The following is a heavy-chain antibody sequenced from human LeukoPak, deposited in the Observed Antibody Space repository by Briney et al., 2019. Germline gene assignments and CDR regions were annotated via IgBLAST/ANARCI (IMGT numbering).Heavy chain of an antibody. V-gene: IGHV4-30-4*01. CDR2: ISYSGDT. CDR3: VRVITGTSAYDY. J-gene: IGHJ4*02. Sequence: SQTLSLTCAVSGGSINSGDSHWSWIRQPPGKGLEWIGYISYSGDTSYNPSLKSRVTIALGTSKNHFSLQLTSVTAADTAVYYCVRVITGTSAYDYWGQGTLVTVSS. D-gene: IGHD1-20*01. CDR1: GGSINSGDSH.